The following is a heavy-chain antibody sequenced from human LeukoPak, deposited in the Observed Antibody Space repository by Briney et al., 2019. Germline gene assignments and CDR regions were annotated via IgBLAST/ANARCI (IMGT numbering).Heavy chain of an antibody. CDR3: ARDTYCDSISCRFTQVQH. Sequence: ASVKVSCKASGYTFTSYGISWVRQAPGQGLEWMGWISAYNGNTNYAQKLQGRVTVTTDTSTSTAYMELRSLRSDDTAVYYCARDTYCDSISCRFTQVQHWGQGTLVTVSS. CDR1: GYTFTSYG. D-gene: IGHD2-2*01. J-gene: IGHJ1*01. CDR2: ISAYNGNT. V-gene: IGHV1-18*04.